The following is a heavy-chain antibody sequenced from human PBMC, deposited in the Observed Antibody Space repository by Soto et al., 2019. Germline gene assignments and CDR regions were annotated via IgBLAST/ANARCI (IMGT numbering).Heavy chain of an antibody. V-gene: IGHV4-39*01. D-gene: IGHD6-19*01. CDR1: GGSISNSSYY. CDR3: ARHGYSSGWYGLTHEFDS. J-gene: IGHJ4*02. CDR2: IYYSGYK. Sequence: QLQLQESGPGLVKPPETLSLTCTVAGGSISNSSYYWGWIRQPPGKGLEWVGSIYYSGYKYYNPSLNSRVSVSVATSKTQVSLKVSSVTAADTAVYYCARHGYSSGWYGLTHEFDSWGQGTLGTVSS.